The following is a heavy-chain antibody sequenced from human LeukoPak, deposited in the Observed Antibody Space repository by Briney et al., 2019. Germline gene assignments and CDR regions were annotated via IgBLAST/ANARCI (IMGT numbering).Heavy chain of an antibody. D-gene: IGHD5-12*01. CDR2: ISYDGSNR. V-gene: IGHV3-30*02. CDR3: AKETRGSYSDY. Sequence: PGGSLRLSCAASGFTFSSSGMHWVRQAPGKGLEWVAFISYDGSNRYYADSVKGRFTISRDNSKNTQYLQMNSLRAEDTAVYYCAKETRGSYSDYWGQGTLVTVSS. CDR1: GFTFSSSG. J-gene: IGHJ4*02.